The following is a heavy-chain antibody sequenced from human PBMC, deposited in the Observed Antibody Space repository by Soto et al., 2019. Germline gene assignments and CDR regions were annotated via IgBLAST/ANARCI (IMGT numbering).Heavy chain of an antibody. V-gene: IGHV1-69*12. CDR1: GGTFSSYA. CDR2: IIPIFGTA. J-gene: IGHJ5*02. CDR3: ARDRGPSSGYDPYWFAP. Sequence: QVQLVQSGAEVKKPGSSVKVSCKASGGTFSSYAISWVRQAPGQGLEWMGEIIPIFGTANYAQKFQGRVTITADEAPSTAYMELSSLRSEHTAVYYCARDRGPSSGYDPYWFAPWGPGTLVTVSS. D-gene: IGHD3-22*01.